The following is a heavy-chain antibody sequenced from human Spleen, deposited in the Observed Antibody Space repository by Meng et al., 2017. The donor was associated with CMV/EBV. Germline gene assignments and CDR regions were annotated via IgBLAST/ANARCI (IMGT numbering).Heavy chain of an antibody. V-gene: IGHV4-34*01. J-gene: IGHJ4*02. Sequence: GQQQQEGAALLETSETPSLTCAVYCGSFSGNYWRWIRQRPGKGMECIGEINNCESTNYNPSLKRRVTISVDTSKTQFSLKLSSVTAADTAVYYCAREGMAIKALGYWGQGTLVTVFS. CDR1: CGSFSGNY. CDR2: INNCEST. CDR3: AREGMAIKALGY. D-gene: IGHD2-8*01.